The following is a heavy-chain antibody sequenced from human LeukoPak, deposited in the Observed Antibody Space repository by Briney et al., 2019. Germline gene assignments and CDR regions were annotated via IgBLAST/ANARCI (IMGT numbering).Heavy chain of an antibody. J-gene: IGHJ5*02. CDR3: ASLDSSGGGFDP. D-gene: IGHD3-22*01. Sequence: GGSLRLSCAASGFTFSSYWMHWVRQAPGKGLEWVSVIYSGGSTYYADSVKGRFTISRDNSKNTLYLQMNSLRAEDTAVYYCASLDSSGGGFDPWGQGTLVTVSS. V-gene: IGHV3-66*02. CDR2: IYSGGST. CDR1: GFTFSSYW.